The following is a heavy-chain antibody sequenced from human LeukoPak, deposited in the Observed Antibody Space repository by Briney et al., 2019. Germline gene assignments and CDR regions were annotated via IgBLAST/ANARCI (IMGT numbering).Heavy chain of an antibody. Sequence: GGSLRLSCAASGFTFSSYSMNWVRQAPGKGLEWVANIKQDGSEKYYVDSVKGRFTISRDNAKSSLYLQMNSLRAEDTAVYYCARKTTLDYWGQGTLVTVSS. CDR1: GFTFSSYS. D-gene: IGHD4-17*01. J-gene: IGHJ4*02. CDR3: ARKTTLDY. CDR2: IKQDGSEK. V-gene: IGHV3-7*01.